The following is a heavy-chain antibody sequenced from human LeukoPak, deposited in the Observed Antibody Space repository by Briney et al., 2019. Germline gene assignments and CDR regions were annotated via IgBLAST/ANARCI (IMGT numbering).Heavy chain of an antibody. D-gene: IGHD2-21*01. Sequence: GGSLRLSCAASRFTFSSSVMAWVRQAPGKGLEWVSGISASGGTTYYTDSVKGRFTISRDNPKNTLYLQMNSLRAEDTAVYYCARVVESDAFDIWGQGTMVTVSS. CDR2: ISASGGTT. V-gene: IGHV3-23*01. CDR1: RFTFSSSV. J-gene: IGHJ3*02. CDR3: ARVVESDAFDI.